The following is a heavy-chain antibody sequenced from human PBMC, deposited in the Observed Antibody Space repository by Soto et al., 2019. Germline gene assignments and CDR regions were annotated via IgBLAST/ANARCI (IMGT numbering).Heavy chain of an antibody. V-gene: IGHV4-34*01. D-gene: IGHD3-9*01. CDR1: GGSFSGYY. CDR2: INHSGST. CDR3: ARGQYDILTGYYYYFDY. J-gene: IGHJ4*02. Sequence: SETLSLTCAVYGGSFSGYYWSWIRQPPGKGLEWIGEINHSGSTNYNPSLKSRVTISVDTSKNQFSLKLSSVTAADTAVYYCARGQYDILTGYYYYFDYWGQGTLVTVSS.